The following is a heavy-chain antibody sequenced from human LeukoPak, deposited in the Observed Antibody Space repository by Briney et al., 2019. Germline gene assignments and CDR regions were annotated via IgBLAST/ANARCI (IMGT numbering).Heavy chain of an antibody. CDR2: IYHSGST. CDR3: ARDSLRAPGWFDP. D-gene: IGHD4-17*01. J-gene: IGHJ5*02. V-gene: IGHV4-30-2*01. CDR1: GGSISSGGYS. Sequence: PSETLSLTCAVSGGSISSGGYSWSWIRQPPGTGLEWIVYIYHSGSTYYNPSLKSRVTISVDRSKNQFSLKLSSVTAADTAVYYCARDSLRAPGWFDPWGQGTLVTVSS.